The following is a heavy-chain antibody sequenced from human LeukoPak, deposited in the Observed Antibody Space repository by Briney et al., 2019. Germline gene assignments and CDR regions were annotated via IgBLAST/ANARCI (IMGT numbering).Heavy chain of an antibody. CDR3: ARIPSLIKYYDFWSDYNWFDP. CDR2: INTNTGNP. D-gene: IGHD3-3*01. Sequence: ASVKVSCKASGYTFTSYAMNWVRQAPGQGLEWMGWINTNTGNPTYARGFTGRFVFSLDTSVSTAYLQISSLKAEDTAVYYCARIPSLIKYYDFWSDYNWFDPWGQGTLVTVSS. CDR1: GYTFTSYA. J-gene: IGHJ5*02. V-gene: IGHV7-4-1*02.